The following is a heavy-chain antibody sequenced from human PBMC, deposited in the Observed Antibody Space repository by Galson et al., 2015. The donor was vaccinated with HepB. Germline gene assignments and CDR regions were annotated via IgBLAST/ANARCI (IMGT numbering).Heavy chain of an antibody. V-gene: IGHV5-51*01. J-gene: IGHJ5*02. Sequence: QSGAEVKKPGESLKISCKGSGFSFTNYWIAWLRQMPGKGLEWMGIIYPGDSDTRYSPSFQGQVTISADKSISTAYLQWTSLKASDTAMYYCARRRPAMVRGITYLGWFDPWGQGTLVTVSS. D-gene: IGHD3-10*01. CDR2: IYPGDSDT. CDR3: ARRRPAMVRGITYLGWFDP. CDR1: GFSFTNYW.